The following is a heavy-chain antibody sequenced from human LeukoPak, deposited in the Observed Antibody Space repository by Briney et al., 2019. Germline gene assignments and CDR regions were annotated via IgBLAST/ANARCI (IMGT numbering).Heavy chain of an antibody. V-gene: IGHV1-2*02. J-gene: IGHJ3*02. D-gene: IGHD2-2*01. CDR1: GYTFTGYY. Sequence: ASVKVSCKASGYTFTGYYMHWVRQAPGQGLEWMGWINPNSGGTNYAQKFQGRVTMTRDTSISTAYMELSRLRPDDTAVYYCARKGPAAIGNAFDIWGQGTMVTVSS. CDR2: INPNSGGT. CDR3: ARKGPAAIGNAFDI.